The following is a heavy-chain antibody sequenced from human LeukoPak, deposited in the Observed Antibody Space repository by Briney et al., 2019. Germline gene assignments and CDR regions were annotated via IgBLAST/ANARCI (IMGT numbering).Heavy chain of an antibody. CDR3: AGDILTGHGAFDI. Sequence: GASVKVSCKASGYTFTGYYMHWVRQAPGQGLEWMGWINPNSGGTNYAQKFQGRVTMTRDTSISTAYMELSRLRSDDTAVYYCAGDILTGHGAFDIWGQGTMVTVSS. J-gene: IGHJ3*02. D-gene: IGHD3-9*01. CDR2: INPNSGGT. CDR1: GYTFTGYY. V-gene: IGHV1-2*02.